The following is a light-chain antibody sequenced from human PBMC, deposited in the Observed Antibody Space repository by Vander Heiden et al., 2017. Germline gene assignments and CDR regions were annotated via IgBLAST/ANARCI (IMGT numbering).Light chain of an antibody. CDR1: DIGSKN. J-gene: IGLJ2*01. CDR2: DDS. CDR3: QVWHSGSNHVV. V-gene: IGLV3-21*02. Sequence: SYVLTQAPSVSVAPGQTAAIACGGNDIGSKNVHWYQQKPGQAPVLVIYDDSDRPSGIPERFSGSNSGNTATLIISWVEAGDEADYYCQVWHSGSNHVVFGGGTKLTVL.